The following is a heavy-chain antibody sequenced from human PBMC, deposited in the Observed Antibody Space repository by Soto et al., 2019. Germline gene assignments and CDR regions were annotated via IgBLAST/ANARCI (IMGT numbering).Heavy chain of an antibody. V-gene: IGHV4-59*01. CDR2: VYHSGTT. CDR1: GASISSYY. Sequence: SETLSLTCTVSGASISSYYWSWLRQPPGKGPEWIGYVYHSGTTNYNPSLESRVTISLDMSENQFSLKLNSVTAADTAVYYCATRPPRGGRHGVFDFWSQGTLVTVS. J-gene: IGHJ4*02. CDR3: ATRPPRGGRHGVFDF. D-gene: IGHD3-10*01.